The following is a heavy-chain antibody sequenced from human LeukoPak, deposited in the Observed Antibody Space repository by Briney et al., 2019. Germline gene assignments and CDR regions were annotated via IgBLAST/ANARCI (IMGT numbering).Heavy chain of an antibody. Sequence: GGSLRLSCAASGFPFSNAWMSWVRQAPGKGLEWVVGIKGKTDGGKTDYAAPVQGRFSISRDDSENTLYLQMNGLNTEDTAVYYCSTVSPYYGSGTTSPDSWGQGTLVVVSS. V-gene: IGHV3-15*01. CDR3: STVSPYYGSGTTSPDS. CDR1: GFPFSNAW. J-gene: IGHJ4*02. D-gene: IGHD3-10*01. CDR2: IKGKTDGGKT.